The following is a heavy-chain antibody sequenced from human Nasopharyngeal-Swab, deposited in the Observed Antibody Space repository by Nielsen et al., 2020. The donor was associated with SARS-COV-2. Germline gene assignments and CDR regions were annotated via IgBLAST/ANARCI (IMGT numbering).Heavy chain of an antibody. CDR1: GGSISSSSYY. CDR2: IYYSGRT. Sequence: GSLRLSCTVSGGSISSSSYYWGWIRQPPGKGLEWIGSIYYSGRTYYNPSHKSRVTISVDTSKNQFSLKLSSVTAADTAVYYCARHKYCSSTSCYFRREKASYYYMDVWGKGTTVTVSS. CDR3: ARHKYCSSTSCYFRREKASYYYMDV. D-gene: IGHD2-2*01. J-gene: IGHJ6*03. V-gene: IGHV4-39*01.